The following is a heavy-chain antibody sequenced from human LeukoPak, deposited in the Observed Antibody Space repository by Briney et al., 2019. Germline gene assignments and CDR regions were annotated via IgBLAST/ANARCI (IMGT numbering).Heavy chain of an antibody. CDR1: GFTFSSYA. CDR2: ISGSGGST. CDR3: AKEVRSGYYYYYYGMDV. J-gene: IGHJ6*02. Sequence: GGSLRLSCAASGFTFSSYAMSWVRQAPGKGPEWVSAISGSGGSTYYADSVKGRFTISRDNSKNTLYLQMNSLRAEDTAVYYCAKEVRSGYYYYYYGMDVWGQGTTVTVSS. D-gene: IGHD3-22*01. V-gene: IGHV3-23*01.